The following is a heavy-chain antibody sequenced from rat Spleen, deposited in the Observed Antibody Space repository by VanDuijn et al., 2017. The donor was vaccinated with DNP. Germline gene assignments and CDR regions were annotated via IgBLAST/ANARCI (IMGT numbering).Heavy chain of an antibody. V-gene: IGHV5-25*01. Sequence: EVQLVESGGGLVQPGRSMKLSCAASGFTFSNSDMAWVRQAPTKGLAWVASISTSGGSTYYRDSVKGRFTISRDNAKSTLYLQMDSLRSEDTATYYCATERGSWGQGVMVTVSS. CDR1: GFTFSNSD. J-gene: IGHJ2*01. CDR3: ATERGS. CDR2: ISTSGGST.